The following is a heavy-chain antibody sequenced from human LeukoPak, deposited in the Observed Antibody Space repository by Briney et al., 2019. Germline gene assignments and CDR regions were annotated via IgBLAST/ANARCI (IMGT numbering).Heavy chain of an antibody. CDR2: IYYSGST. CDR1: GGSISSSSYY. V-gene: IGHV4-39*07. CDR3: ARDGGGYQLPPNWFDP. J-gene: IGHJ5*02. Sequence: SETLSLTCTVSGGSISSSSYYWGWIRQPPGKGLEWIGSIYYSGSTYYNPSLKSRVTISVDTSKNQFSLKLSSVTAADTAVYYCARDGGGYQLPPNWFDPWGQGTLVAVSS. D-gene: IGHD2-2*01.